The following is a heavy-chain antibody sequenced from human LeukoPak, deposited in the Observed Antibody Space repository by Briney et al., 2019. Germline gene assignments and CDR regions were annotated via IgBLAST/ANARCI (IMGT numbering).Heavy chain of an antibody. CDR3: ARDPGSSSFDY. V-gene: IGHV3-7*01. CDR1: TFTFSTYW. D-gene: IGHD6-13*01. J-gene: IGHJ4*02. Sequence: GGSLRLSCAASTFTFSTYWMTSVRQAPRKRPEFVANVNQDGSVKNYVDSVKGRFTISRDNAKNSLYLQMNSLRADDTAVYYCARDPGSSSFDYWGQGTLVTVSS. CDR2: VNQDGSVK.